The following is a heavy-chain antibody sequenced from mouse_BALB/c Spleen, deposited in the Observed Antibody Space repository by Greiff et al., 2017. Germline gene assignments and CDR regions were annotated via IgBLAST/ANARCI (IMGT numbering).Heavy chain of an antibody. D-gene: IGHD2-1*01. CDR2: IDPENGNT. Sequence: VQLQQSGAELVRPGALVKLSCKASGFNIKDYYMHWVKQRPEQGLEWIGWIDPENGNTIYDPKFQGKASITADTSSNTAYLQLSSLTSEDTAVYYCARGGTRWYFDVWGQGTLVTVSA. J-gene: IGHJ3*01. V-gene: IGHV14-1*02. CDR3: ARGGTRWYFDV. CDR1: GFNIKDYY.